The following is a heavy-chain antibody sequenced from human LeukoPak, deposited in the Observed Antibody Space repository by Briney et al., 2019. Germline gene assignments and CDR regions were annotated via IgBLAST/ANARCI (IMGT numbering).Heavy chain of an antibody. CDR1: GFTFSSYA. CDR3: AKGTTRGSYYAGDY. D-gene: IGHD1-26*01. J-gene: IGHJ4*02. Sequence: HPGGSLRLSCAASGFTFSSYAMSWVRQAPGKGLEWVSAISGSGGSTYYADSVKGRFTISRDNPKNTLYLQMNSLRAEDTAVYYCAKGTTRGSYYAGDYWGQGTLVTVSS. CDR2: ISGSGGST. V-gene: IGHV3-23*01.